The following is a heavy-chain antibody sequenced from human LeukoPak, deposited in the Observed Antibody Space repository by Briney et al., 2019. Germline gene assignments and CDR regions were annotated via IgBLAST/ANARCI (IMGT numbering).Heavy chain of an antibody. CDR1: GGSISSYY. CDR3: ARGINGYSYGPYYGMDV. V-gene: IGHV4-59*01. CDR2: IYYSGST. J-gene: IGHJ6*02. Sequence: SETLSLTCTVSGGSISSYYWSWIRQPPGKGLEWIGYIYYSGSTNYNPSLKSRVTISVDTPKNQFSLKLSSVTAADTAVYYCARGINGYSYGPYYGMDVWGQGTTVTVSS. D-gene: IGHD5-18*01.